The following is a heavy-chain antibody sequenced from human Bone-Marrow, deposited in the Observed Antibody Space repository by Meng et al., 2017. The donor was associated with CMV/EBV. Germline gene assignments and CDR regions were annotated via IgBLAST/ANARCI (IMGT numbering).Heavy chain of an antibody. CDR1: GFTFSSYW. CDR3: ARDWYSSSFFDD. J-gene: IGHJ4*01. Sequence: GESLKISCAASGFTFSSYWMHWVRQAPGKGLVWVSRINSDGSSTSYADSVKGRFTISRDNAKNTLYLQMNSLRAEDTAVYYCARDWYSSSFFDDWGHGTLVTFSS. V-gene: IGHV3-74*01. D-gene: IGHD6-6*01. CDR2: INSDGSST.